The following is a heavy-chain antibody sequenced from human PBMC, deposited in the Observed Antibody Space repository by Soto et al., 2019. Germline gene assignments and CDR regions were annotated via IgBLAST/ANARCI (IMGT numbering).Heavy chain of an antibody. CDR1: GGTFSNYA. V-gene: IGHV1-69*12. CDR3: ARDGAVAGTDHYYYGMDV. CDR2: TFPFFATS. Sequence: QVQLVQSGAEVKKPESSVKVSCKASGGTFSNYAFSWVRQAPGQGLEWMGGTFPFFATSTYAQKFQGRVTITADDSTRTVYMEVSSLTSEDTAVYYCARDGAVAGTDHYYYGMDVWGEGTTVTVSS. J-gene: IGHJ6*04. D-gene: IGHD6-19*01.